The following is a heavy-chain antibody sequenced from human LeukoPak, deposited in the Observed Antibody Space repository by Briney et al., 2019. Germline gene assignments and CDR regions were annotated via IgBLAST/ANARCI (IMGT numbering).Heavy chain of an antibody. V-gene: IGHV3-53*01. J-gene: IGHJ3*02. CDR1: GFTVSSNY. CDR2: IYSGGST. D-gene: IGHD3-10*01. CDR3: ARTRGTMVRGVIGLSPDAFDI. Sequence: GGSLRLSCAAPGFTVSSNYMSWVRQAPGKGLEWVSVIYSGGSTYYAESVKGRFTISRDNSKNTLYLQMNSLRAEDTAVYYCARTRGTMVRGVIGLSPDAFDIWGQGTMVTVSS.